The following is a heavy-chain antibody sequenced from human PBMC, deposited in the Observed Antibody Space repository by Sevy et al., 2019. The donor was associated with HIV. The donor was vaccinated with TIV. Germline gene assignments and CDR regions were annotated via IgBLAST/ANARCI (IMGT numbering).Heavy chain of an antibody. J-gene: IGHJ4*02. CDR3: AREGCTKPHDY. D-gene: IGHD2-8*01. CDR1: GFTFSKYS. CDR2: LSFVCGEI. V-gene: IGHV3-23*01. Sequence: GGSLRLSCAASGFTFSKYSMSWVRQPPGKGLEWVSTLSFVCGEINYADSVKGRFTSSRDNSKSSGYLQMNNLRPEDTAVYYCAREGCTKPHDYWGQGTLVTVSS.